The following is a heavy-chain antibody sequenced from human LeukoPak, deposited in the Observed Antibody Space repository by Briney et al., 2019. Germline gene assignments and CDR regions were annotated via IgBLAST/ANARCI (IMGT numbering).Heavy chain of an antibody. Sequence: PGGSLRLSCAASGFTVSSNYMSWVRQAPGKGLEWVSSISSSSSYMYYADSVKGRFTISRDNAKNSLHLQMNSLRAEDTAVYFCTRGRTAMTTAGVDYWGQGTLVTVSS. CDR2: ISSSSSYM. D-gene: IGHD5-18*01. J-gene: IGHJ4*02. V-gene: IGHV3-21*01. CDR1: GFTVSSNY. CDR3: TRGRTAMTTAGVDY.